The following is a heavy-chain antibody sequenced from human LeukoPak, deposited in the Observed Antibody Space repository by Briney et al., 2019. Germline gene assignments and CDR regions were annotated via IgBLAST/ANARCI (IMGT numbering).Heavy chain of an antibody. CDR2: INPNSGGT. CDR1: GYTFTGYY. D-gene: IGHD5-18*01. J-gene: IGHJ4*02. Sequence: LWASVKVSCKASGYTFTGYYMHWVRQAPGQGLEWMGWINPNSGGTNYAQKFQGRVTMTRDTSISTAYMELSRLRSDDTAVYYCAREPIQRLWLRILGYWGQGTLVTVSS. CDR3: AREPIQRLWLRILGY. V-gene: IGHV1-2*02.